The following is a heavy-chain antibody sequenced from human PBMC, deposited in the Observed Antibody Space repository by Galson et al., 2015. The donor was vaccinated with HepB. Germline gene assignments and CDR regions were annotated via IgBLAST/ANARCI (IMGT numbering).Heavy chain of an antibody. CDR1: EYTFTSYY. CDR2: INPSGGST. CDR3: AREGTPDSSGYYLDY. Sequence: SVKVSCKASEYTFTSYYMHWVRQAPGQGLEWMGIINPSGGSTSYAQKFQGRVTMTRDTSTSTVYMELSSLRSEDTAVYYCAREGTPDSSGYYLDYWGQRTPVTVSS. V-gene: IGHV1-46*01. J-gene: IGHJ4*02. D-gene: IGHD3-22*01.